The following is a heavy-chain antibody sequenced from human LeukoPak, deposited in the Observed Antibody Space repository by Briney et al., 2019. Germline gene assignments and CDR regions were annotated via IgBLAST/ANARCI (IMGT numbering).Heavy chain of an antibody. CDR1: GDSISGGDCY. V-gene: IGHV4-30-4*01. D-gene: IGHD6-19*01. CDR2: IFSGNT. Sequence: SETLSLTCTVSGDSISGGDCYWSWIRQPPGTGLEWIGYIFSGNTYYNPSLQSRLSLSVDTSKNQFSLRLSSVTAADTALYFCARVHRVAGLDYWGQGTLVTVSS. J-gene: IGHJ4*02. CDR3: ARVHRVAGLDY.